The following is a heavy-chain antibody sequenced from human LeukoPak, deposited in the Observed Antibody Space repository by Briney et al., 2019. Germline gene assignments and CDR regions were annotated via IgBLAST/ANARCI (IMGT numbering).Heavy chain of an antibody. CDR3: ARDPQPKYGDYDYYYGMDV. J-gene: IGHJ6*02. D-gene: IGHD4-17*01. Sequence: PGRSLRLSCAASGFTVSSNYMSWVRQAPGKGLEWVSVIYSGGSTYYADSVKGRFTISRDNSKNTLYLQMNSLRAEDTAVYYCARDPQPKYGDYDYYYGMDVWGQGTTVTVSS. CDR2: IYSGGST. CDR1: GFTVSSNY. V-gene: IGHV3-66*01.